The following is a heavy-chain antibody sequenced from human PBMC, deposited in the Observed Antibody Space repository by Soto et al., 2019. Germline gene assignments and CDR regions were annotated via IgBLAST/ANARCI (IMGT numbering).Heavy chain of an antibody. CDR2: ISYDGGLQ. CDR3: VSDRGYGHASVPYS. Sequence: QAQLVESGGGVVQPGRSLRLSCAASGFTFSSYGMQWVRQAPGTGLEWVAVISYDGGLQHYADSVKGRFTISSDNSKNMVLLQMNSLRAEDTAVYYCVSDRGYGHASVPYSWGQGTLVSVSS. J-gene: IGHJ4*02. CDR1: GFTFSSYG. D-gene: IGHD5-18*01. V-gene: IGHV3-30*03.